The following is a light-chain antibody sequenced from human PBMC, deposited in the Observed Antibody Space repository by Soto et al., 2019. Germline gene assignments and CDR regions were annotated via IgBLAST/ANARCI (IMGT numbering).Light chain of an antibody. V-gene: IGKV3-15*01. Sequence: VMTQSPATLSVSPGERATLSCRASRSVNSELAWYQQKPGQAPRLLIYGASSRATDIPARFSGSGSGTEFTLAISSLQSEDFAFYYCQQYSDWPWTFGQGTKVEFK. J-gene: IGKJ1*01. CDR2: GAS. CDR3: QQYSDWPWT. CDR1: RSVNSE.